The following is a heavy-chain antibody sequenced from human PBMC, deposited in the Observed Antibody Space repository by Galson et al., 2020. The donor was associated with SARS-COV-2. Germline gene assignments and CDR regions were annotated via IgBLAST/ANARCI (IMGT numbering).Heavy chain of an antibody. J-gene: IGHJ6*02. CDR2: MDWDDDK. CDR1: GFSLSTSGMC. CDR3: ARIQYQLPYYDSYGMDV. Sequence: SGPTLVKPTQTLTLTCTFSGFSLSTSGMCVSWIRQPPGQALEWLALMDWDDDKYYSKSLTTRLTITKDTSNNQVVLTMTNMDPVDTATYYWARIQYQLPYYDSYGMDVWGQGTTVTVSS. D-gene: IGHD2-2*01. V-gene: IGHV2-70*01.